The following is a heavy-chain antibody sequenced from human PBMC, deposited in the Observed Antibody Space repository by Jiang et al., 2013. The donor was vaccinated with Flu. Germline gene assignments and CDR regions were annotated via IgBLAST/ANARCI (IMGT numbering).Heavy chain of an antibody. CDR3: AREAVAGMYYFDF. Sequence: GLEWMGIVYPGDSDARYSPSFQGQVTMSVDRSISTAYLQWSSLKASDTAIYFCAREAVAGMYYFDFWGQGTPVTASS. CDR2: VYPGDSDA. V-gene: IGHV5-51*01. J-gene: IGHJ4*01. D-gene: IGHD6-19*01.